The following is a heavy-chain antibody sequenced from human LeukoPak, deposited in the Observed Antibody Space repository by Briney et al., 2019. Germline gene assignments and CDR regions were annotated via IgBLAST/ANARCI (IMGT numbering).Heavy chain of an antibody. CDR1: GYTFASYD. D-gene: IGHD3-3*01. J-gene: IGHJ1*01. CDR2: MNPNSGNT. V-gene: IGHV1-8*01. CDR3: ARGPHRHYDFWSGYYSVLYFQH. Sequence: ASVTVSCTASGYTFASYDINWVRQATGQGLEWMGWMNPNSGNTGYAQKFQGRVTMTRNTSISTAYMELSSLRSEDTAVYYCARGPHRHYDFWSGYYSVLYFQHWGQGTLVTVSS.